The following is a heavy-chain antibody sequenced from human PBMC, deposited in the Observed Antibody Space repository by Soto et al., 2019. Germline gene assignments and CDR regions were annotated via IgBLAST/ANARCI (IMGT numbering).Heavy chain of an antibody. D-gene: IGHD4-17*01. J-gene: IGHJ4*02. CDR2: IYYSGST. Sequence: SETLSLTCTVSGGSISSGGYYWSWIRQHPGKGLEWIGYIYYSGSTYYNPSLKSRVTISVDTSKNQFSLKLSSVTAADTAVYYCARDQPDYGDYAFDYWGQGTLVTAPQ. V-gene: IGHV4-31*03. CDR3: ARDQPDYGDYAFDY. CDR1: GGSISSGGYY.